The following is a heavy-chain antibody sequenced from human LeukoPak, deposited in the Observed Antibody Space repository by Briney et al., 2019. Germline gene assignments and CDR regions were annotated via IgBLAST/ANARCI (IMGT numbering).Heavy chain of an antibody. CDR2: ICPDGAVT. CDR1: GFTFSTYC. CDR3: VRDFRSADY. J-gene: IGHJ4*02. Sequence: GGSLRLSCAASGFTFSTYCMHWVRQAPGKGPMWVSRICPDGAVTNYADSVKARFIISRDNARNTVYLQMNSLRVEDTAVYYCVRDFRSADYWGQGTLVTVSS. V-gene: IGHV3-74*01.